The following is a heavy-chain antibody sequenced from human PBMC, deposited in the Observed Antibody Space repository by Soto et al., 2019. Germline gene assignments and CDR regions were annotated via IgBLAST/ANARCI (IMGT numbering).Heavy chain of an antibody. Sequence: QVQLQQWGAGLLKPSETLSLTCAVYGGSFSGYYWSWIRQPPGKGLEWIGEINHSGSTNYNPSLKSRVTISVDTSKNQFSLKLSSVTAADTAVYYCARSEQQRSYFDYWGQGTLVTVSS. J-gene: IGHJ4*02. V-gene: IGHV4-34*01. D-gene: IGHD6-13*01. CDR2: INHSGST. CDR1: GGSFSGYY. CDR3: ARSEQQRSYFDY.